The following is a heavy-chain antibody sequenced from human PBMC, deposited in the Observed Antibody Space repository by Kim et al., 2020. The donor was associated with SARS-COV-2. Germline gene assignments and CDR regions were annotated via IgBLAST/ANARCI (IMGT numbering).Heavy chain of an antibody. Sequence: SVKGRFTISRDDSKSIAYLQMNSLKTEDTAVYYCTREAWYYDSSGYLVDYWGQGTLVTVSS. J-gene: IGHJ4*02. D-gene: IGHD3-22*01. CDR3: TREAWYYDSSGYLVDY. V-gene: IGHV3-49*02.